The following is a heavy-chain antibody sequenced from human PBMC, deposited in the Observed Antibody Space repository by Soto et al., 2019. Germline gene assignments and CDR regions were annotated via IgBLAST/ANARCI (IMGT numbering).Heavy chain of an antibody. D-gene: IGHD3-22*01. V-gene: IGHV3-53*01. J-gene: IGHJ5*02. Sequence: GGSLRLSCAASGFVVSNHYMNWVRQAPGKGLEWVSVIYSGGSTYYADSVKGRFTISRDNSRNTLYLQMHSLRVEDTAMYYCARESGYANWFDAWGQGTQVTVSS. CDR1: GFVVSNHY. CDR2: IYSGGST. CDR3: ARESGYANWFDA.